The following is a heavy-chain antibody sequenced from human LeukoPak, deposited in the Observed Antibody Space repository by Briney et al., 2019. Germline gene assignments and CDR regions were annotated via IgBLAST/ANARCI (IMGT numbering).Heavy chain of an antibody. CDR3: ARGATYCSSTSCYSSNSYWYFDL. CDR2: IYTSGST. D-gene: IGHD2-2*01. V-gene: IGHV4-59*10. Sequence: SETLSLTCAVYGGSFSGYYWSWIRQPAGKGLEWIGRIYTSGSTNYNPSLKSRVTMSVDTSKNQFSLNLSSVTAADTAVYYCARGATYCSSTSCYSSNSYWYFDLWGRGTLVTVSS. J-gene: IGHJ2*01. CDR1: GGSFSGYY.